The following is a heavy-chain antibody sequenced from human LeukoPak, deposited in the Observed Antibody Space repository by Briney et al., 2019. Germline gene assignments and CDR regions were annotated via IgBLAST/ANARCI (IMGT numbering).Heavy chain of an antibody. CDR3: ARDRIIMVRGVHLGAYYMDV. CDR2: INPNSGGT. Sequence: EASVKVSCKASGYTFTGYYMHWVRQAPGQGLEWMGWINPNSGGTNYAQKFQGRVTMTRDTSISTVYMELSRLRSDDTAVYYCARDRIIMVRGVHLGAYYMDVWGKGTTVTISS. D-gene: IGHD3-10*01. CDR1: GYTFTGYY. J-gene: IGHJ6*03. V-gene: IGHV1-2*02.